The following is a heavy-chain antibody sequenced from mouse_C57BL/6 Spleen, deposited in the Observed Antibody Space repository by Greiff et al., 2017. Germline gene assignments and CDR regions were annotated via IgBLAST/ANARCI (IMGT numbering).Heavy chain of an antibody. Sequence: ESGPGLVKPSQSLSLSCSVTGYSFTSGYYWNLIRQFPGNKLEWMGYIRYYGSTNYNPSLKNQNTITRDTSKKHFDRKLNSVTTEDTATYSCARHYDGYCYWYFDVWGTGTTVTVSS. V-gene: IGHV3-6*01. D-gene: IGHD2-3*01. CDR2: IRYYGST. CDR3: ARHYDGYCYWYFDV. J-gene: IGHJ1*03. CDR1: GYSFTSGYY.